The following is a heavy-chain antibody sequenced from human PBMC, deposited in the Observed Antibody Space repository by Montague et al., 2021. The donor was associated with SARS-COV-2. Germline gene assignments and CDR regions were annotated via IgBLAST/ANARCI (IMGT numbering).Heavy chain of an antibody. Sequence: TLSLTCAVSGGSVSSGGYSWFRIREPPGKGLEWIGHIHHSGSTYYNPSLKSRATISGDRPKNQFSLRVTSVSAADTAVYSCASYRDYGDYYWGQGILVTVSS. CDR1: GGSVSSGGYS. V-gene: IGHV4-30-2*01. CDR2: IHHSGST. J-gene: IGHJ4*02. CDR3: ASYRDYGDYY. D-gene: IGHD4-17*01.